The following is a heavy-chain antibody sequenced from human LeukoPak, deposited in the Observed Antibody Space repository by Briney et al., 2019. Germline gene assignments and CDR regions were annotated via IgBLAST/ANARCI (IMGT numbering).Heavy chain of an antibody. V-gene: IGHV4-59*01. CDR2: IYYSGST. CDR1: GDSISSYY. J-gene: IGHJ4*02. CDR3: ARAGSGWSFDS. Sequence: SETLSLTCTVSGDSISSYYWTWIRQPPGKGLEWIGYIYYSGSTNYNPSLRSRVTISVDTSKNQLSLRLSSVTAADTAVYYCARAGSGWSFDSWGQGTLDTVSS. D-gene: IGHD6-19*01.